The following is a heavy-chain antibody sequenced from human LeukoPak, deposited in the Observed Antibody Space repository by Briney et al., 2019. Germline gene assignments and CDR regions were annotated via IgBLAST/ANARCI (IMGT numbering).Heavy chain of an antibody. CDR3: ARLHSAFDI. J-gene: IGHJ3*02. V-gene: IGHV1-2*02. CDR1: GGTFSSYA. CDR2: INPNSGGT. Sequence: ASVKVSCKASGGTFSSYAISWVRQAPGQGLEWMGWINPNSGGTNYAQKFQGRVTMTRDTSISTAYMELSRLRSDDTAVYYCARLHSAFDIWGQGTMVTVSS.